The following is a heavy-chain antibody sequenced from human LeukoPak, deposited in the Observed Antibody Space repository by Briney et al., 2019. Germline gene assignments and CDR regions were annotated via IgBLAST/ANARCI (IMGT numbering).Heavy chain of an antibody. CDR1: GFTVSSNY. V-gene: IGHV3-53*01. CDR2: IYSGGST. Sequence: PGGSLRLSCAASGFTVSSNYMSRVRQAPGKGLEWVSVIYSGGSTYYADSVKGRFTISRDNSKNTLYLQMNSLRAEDTAVYYCARDQGPHGMDVWGKGTTVTISS. CDR3: ARDQGPHGMDV. J-gene: IGHJ6*04.